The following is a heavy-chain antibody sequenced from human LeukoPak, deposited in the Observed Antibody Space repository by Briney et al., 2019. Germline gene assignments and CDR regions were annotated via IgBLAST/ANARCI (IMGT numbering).Heavy chain of an antibody. V-gene: IGHV4-59*01. Sequence: SETLSLTCTVSGGSISTFSWSWIRQFPGKGLEWVGSIYIKSTNYNPSLKSRVAISVDTSKNQFSLRLDSVTTADTAVYYCARDTTVASGMQYWGQGTLVTVSS. CDR2: IYIKST. D-gene: IGHD6-19*01. J-gene: IGHJ1*01. CDR1: GGSISTFS. CDR3: ARDTTVASGMQY.